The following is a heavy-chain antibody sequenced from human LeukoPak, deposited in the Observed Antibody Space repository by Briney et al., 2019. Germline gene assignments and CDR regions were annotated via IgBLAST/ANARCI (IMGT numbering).Heavy chain of an antibody. Sequence: ASVKVPCKASGHTFTRYDINWVRQATARGLEWMGWMNPNRGNTGYAQKFQGRVTITRNPSISTAYLELSSLRSEDTGVYYCARNVRGVMHYWGQGTLVTVSS. V-gene: IGHV1-8*03. CDR2: MNPNRGNT. CDR3: ARNVRGVMHY. CDR1: GHTFTRYD. D-gene: IGHD3-10*01. J-gene: IGHJ4*02.